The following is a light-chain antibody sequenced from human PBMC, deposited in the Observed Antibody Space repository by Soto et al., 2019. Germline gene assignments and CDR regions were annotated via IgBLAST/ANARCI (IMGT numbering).Light chain of an antibody. CDR1: QSVSSY. V-gene: IGKV3-11*01. CDR2: DAS. J-gene: IGKJ4*01. CDR3: QQRSNWPLT. Sequence: IVWTKSPATLSLSPGERATLSCRASQSVSSYLAWYQQKPGQAPRLLIYDASNRATGIPARFSGSGSGTDFTLTISSLEPEDFAVYHCQQRSNWPLTFGGGTKVAIK.